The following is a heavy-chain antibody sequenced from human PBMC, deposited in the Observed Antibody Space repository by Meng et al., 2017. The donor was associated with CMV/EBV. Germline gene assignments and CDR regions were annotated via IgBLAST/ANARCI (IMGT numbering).Heavy chain of an antibody. V-gene: IGHV3-30*02. J-gene: IGHJ5*02. Sequence: GGSLRLSCAASGFTFSSYGMHWVRQAPGKGLEWVAVIWYDGSNKYYADSVKGRFTISRDNSKNTLYLQMNSLRAGDTAIYYCAKVPGPWGQGTLVTVSS. CDR3: AKVPGP. D-gene: IGHD1-14*01. CDR1: GFTFSSYG. CDR2: IWYDGSNK.